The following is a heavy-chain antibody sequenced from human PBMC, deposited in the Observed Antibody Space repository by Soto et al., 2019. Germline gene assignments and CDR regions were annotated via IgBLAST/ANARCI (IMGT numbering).Heavy chain of an antibody. D-gene: IGHD5-18*01. CDR1: GYTFAYFG. CDR2: INAYNGDT. CDR3: ARAIPGGYGHTTLNY. V-gene: IGHV1-18*01. J-gene: IGHJ4*02. Sequence: QVQLVQSGAGVKQPGASVQVSCKASGYTFAYFGISWVRQAPGQGLEWMGWINAYNGDTNYAQKFQGRVTVTTDTSTSTAHMELRSLRSDDTAVYCCARAIPGGYGHTTLNYWGQGTLVTVSS.